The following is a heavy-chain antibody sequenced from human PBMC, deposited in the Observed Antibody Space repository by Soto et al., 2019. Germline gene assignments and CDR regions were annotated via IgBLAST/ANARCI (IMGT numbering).Heavy chain of an antibody. Sequence: ASVKVSCKASGYTFTSYARHWVRQAPGQRLEWMGWINAGNGNTKYSQKFQGRVTITRDTSASTAYMELSSLRSEDTAVYYCARDLDLSPAWFDYWGQGTLVTVSS. CDR2: INAGNGNT. CDR3: ARDLDLSPAWFDY. D-gene: IGHD6-25*01. CDR1: GYTFTSYA. V-gene: IGHV1-3*01. J-gene: IGHJ4*02.